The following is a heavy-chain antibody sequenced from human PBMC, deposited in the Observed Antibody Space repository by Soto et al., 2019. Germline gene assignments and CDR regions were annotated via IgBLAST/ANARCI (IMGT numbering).Heavy chain of an antibody. D-gene: IGHD6-6*01. CDR3: ARQRYSSSSGNYYYSGMDV. CDR1: GYSFTSYW. CDR2: IYPGDSDT. J-gene: IGHJ6*02. V-gene: IGHV5-51*01. Sequence: PGESLKISCKGSGYSFTSYWIGWVRQMPGKGLEWMGIIYPGDSDTRYSPSFQGQVTISADKSISTAYLQWSSLKASDTAMYYCARQRYSSSSGNYYYSGMDVWGQGTTVTVSS.